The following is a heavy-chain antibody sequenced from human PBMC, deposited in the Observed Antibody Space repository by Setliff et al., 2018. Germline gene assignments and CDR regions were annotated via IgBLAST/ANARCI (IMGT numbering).Heavy chain of an antibody. D-gene: IGHD3-10*01. CDR3: ARGIEPLLPVPDY. J-gene: IGHJ4*02. V-gene: IGHV1-18*01. CDR1: GYTFTSYG. CDR2: ISAYNGNT. Sequence: GASVKVSCKASGYTFTSYGISWVRQAPGQGLEWMGWISAYNGNTNYAQKLQGRVTMTADESTSTAYMELSSLRSEDTAVYYCARGIEPLLPVPDYWGQGTLVTVSS.